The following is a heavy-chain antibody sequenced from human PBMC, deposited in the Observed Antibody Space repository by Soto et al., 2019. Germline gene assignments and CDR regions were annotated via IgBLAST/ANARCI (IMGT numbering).Heavy chain of an antibody. CDR3: ARDPLMVRGVIDRFDP. V-gene: IGHV3-21*01. D-gene: IGHD3-10*01. Sequence: GGSLRLSCAASGFTFSSYSMNWVRQAPGKGLEWVSSISSSSSYIYYADSVKGRFTISRDNAKNSLYLQMNSLRAEDTAVYYCARDPLMVRGVIDRFDPWGQGTLVTVSS. CDR2: ISSSSSYI. CDR1: GFTFSSYS. J-gene: IGHJ5*02.